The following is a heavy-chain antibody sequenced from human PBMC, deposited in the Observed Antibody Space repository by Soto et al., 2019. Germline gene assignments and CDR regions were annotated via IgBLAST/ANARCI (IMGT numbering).Heavy chain of an antibody. Sequence: GESLKISCKGSGYSFTSYWIGWVRQMPGKGLEWVGIIYPGDSDNRYSPSFQGQVTISADKSIRTAYLQWSSLKASDTAMYYCARHLRMGMGTQDSAFDIWGQGTMVTVSS. CDR2: IYPGDSDN. CDR3: ARHLRMGMGTQDSAFDI. D-gene: IGHD7-27*01. CDR1: GYSFTSYW. V-gene: IGHV5-51*01. J-gene: IGHJ3*02.